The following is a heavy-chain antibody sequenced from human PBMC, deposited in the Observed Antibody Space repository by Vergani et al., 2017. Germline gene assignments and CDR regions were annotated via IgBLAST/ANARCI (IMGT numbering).Heavy chain of an antibody. CDR3: ARDHCSSTSCYRSLDY. CDR2: ISSSSSYI. Sequence: EVQLVESGGGLVKPGGSLRLSCAASGFTFSSYSMNWVRQAPGKGLELVSSISSSSSYIYYADSVKGRFTISRDNAKNSLYLQMNSLRAEDTAVYYCARDHCSSTSCYRSLDYWGQGTLVTVSS. V-gene: IGHV3-21*01. J-gene: IGHJ4*02. D-gene: IGHD2-2*01. CDR1: GFTFSSYS.